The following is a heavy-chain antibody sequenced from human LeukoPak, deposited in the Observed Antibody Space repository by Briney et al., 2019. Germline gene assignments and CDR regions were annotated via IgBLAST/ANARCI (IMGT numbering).Heavy chain of an antibody. CDR3: ARRDCSGGSCYFVY. Sequence: ASVKVSCKASGYTFTSYAMHWVRQAPGQRLGWMGWINAGNGNTKYSQKFQGRVTITRDTSASTAYMELSSLRSEDTAVYYCARRDCSGGSCYFVYWGQGTLVTVSS. CDR2: INAGNGNT. D-gene: IGHD2-15*01. J-gene: IGHJ4*02. V-gene: IGHV1-3*01. CDR1: GYTFTSYA.